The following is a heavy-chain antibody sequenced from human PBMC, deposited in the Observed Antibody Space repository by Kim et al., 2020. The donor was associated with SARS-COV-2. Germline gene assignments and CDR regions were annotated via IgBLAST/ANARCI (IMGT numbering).Heavy chain of an antibody. J-gene: IGHJ5*02. D-gene: IGHD3-9*01. CDR3: ARSYDILTGYYRGEGWFDP. CDR2: IYYSGST. CDR1: GGSVSSGSYY. Sequence: SETLSLTCTVSGGSVSSGSYYWSWIRQPPGKGLEWIGYIYYSGSTNYNPSLKSRVTISVDTSKNQFSLKLSSVTAADTAVYYCARSYDILTGYYRGEGWFDPWGQGTLVTVSS. V-gene: IGHV4-61*01.